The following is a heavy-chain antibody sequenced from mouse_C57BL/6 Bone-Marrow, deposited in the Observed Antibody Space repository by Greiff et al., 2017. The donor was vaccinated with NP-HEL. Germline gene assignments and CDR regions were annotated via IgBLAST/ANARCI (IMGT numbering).Heavy chain of an antibody. Sequence: VQLQQPGAELVRPGSSVKLSCKASGYTFTSYWMHWVKQRPIQGLEWIGNIDPSDSETHYNQKFKDKATLTVDKSSSTAYMQLSSLTSEDSAVYYCAREKDSSGFFAYWGQGTLVTVSA. CDR1: GYTFTSYW. D-gene: IGHD3-2*02. J-gene: IGHJ3*01. V-gene: IGHV1-52*01. CDR3: AREKDSSGFFAY. CDR2: IDPSDSET.